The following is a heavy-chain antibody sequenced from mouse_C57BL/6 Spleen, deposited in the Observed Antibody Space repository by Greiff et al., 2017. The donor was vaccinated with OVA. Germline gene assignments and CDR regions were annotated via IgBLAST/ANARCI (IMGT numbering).Heavy chain of an antibody. V-gene: IGHV1-7*01. CDR2: INPSSGYN. D-gene: IGHD2-1*01. Sequence: QVQLQQSGAELAKPGASVKLSCKASGYTFTSYWMHWVKQRPGQGLEWIGYINPSSGYNKYNQKLKDKATLTADKSSSSAYLQLSSLTYEDSAVYYCARSVGGNPLDYWGQGTSVTVSS. J-gene: IGHJ4*01. CDR3: ARSVGGNPLDY. CDR1: GYTFTSYW.